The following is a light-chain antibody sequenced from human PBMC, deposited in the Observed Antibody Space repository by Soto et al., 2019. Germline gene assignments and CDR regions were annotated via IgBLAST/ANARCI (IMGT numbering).Light chain of an antibody. CDR2: EVS. CDR1: SSDVAGYDY. J-gene: IGLJ1*01. Sequence: QSALTQPASVSGSPGQSITISCTGTSSDVAGYDYVSWYQHHPGKAPKLIIYEVSNRPSGVSNRFSGSKSGNTASLTISGLQAEDEADFYCSSYTRNSTLVVFGTGTKLTVL. CDR3: SSYTRNSTLVV. V-gene: IGLV2-14*01.